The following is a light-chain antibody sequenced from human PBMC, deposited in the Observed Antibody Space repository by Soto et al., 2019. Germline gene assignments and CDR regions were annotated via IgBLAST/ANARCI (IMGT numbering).Light chain of an antibody. CDR1: QSISSW. V-gene: IGKV1-5*03. CDR2: KAS. J-gene: IGKJ1*01. CDR3: QQYNSYWT. Sequence: DIQMTQSPSTLSASVGDRVTITCRASQSISSWLAWYQQKPGKAPKLLIYKASSLESGVPSRFSVSGSGTEFNRTISILQPDDFATDYCQQYNSYWTFGQGTKVEIK.